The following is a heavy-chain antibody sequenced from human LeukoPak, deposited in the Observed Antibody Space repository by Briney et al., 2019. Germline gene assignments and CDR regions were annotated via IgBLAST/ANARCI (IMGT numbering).Heavy chain of an antibody. J-gene: IGHJ6*03. CDR1: GGSSTGYS. D-gene: IGHD5-18*01. CDR2: MNQSGTP. V-gene: IGHV4-34*01. CDR3: ARVPRVYNNLDRYYYLDV. Sequence: SETLSLTCAADGGSSTGYSWTWIRQSPGKGLEWLGEMNQSGTPKYNPSLKSRVTISMDTSKRQFSLSLSYVTAADTAVYYCARVPRVYNNLDRYYYLDVWGQGTTVTVSS.